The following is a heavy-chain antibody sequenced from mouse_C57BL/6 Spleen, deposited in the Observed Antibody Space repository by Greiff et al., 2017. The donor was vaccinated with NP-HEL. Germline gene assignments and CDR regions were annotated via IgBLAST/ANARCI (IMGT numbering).Heavy chain of an antibody. Sequence: QVQLQQSGAELARPGASVKLSCKASGYTFTSYGISWVKQRTGQGLEWIGEIYPRSGNTYYNEKFKGKATLTADKSSSTAYRELRGLTSEDSAFYFCARPHYYGSTLYAMDYWGQGTSVTVSS. CDR1: GYTFTSYG. J-gene: IGHJ4*01. CDR3: ARPHYYGSTLYAMDY. CDR2: IYPRSGNT. D-gene: IGHD1-1*01. V-gene: IGHV1-81*01.